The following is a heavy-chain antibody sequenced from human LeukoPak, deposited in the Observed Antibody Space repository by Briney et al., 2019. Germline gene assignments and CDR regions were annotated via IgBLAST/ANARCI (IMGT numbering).Heavy chain of an antibody. V-gene: IGHV3-23*01. D-gene: IGHD3-22*01. CDR2: ISPSGRNT. Sequence: GGTLRLSCAASGFTFSSYGMSWVRQAPGKGLEWVSAISPSGRNTYYADSVKGRFIISRDNSKDMLYLQMSSLRAEDTAVYYCAKGGSDSSGYYSLYYYYYMDVWGKGTTVTISS. CDR3: AKGGSDSSGYYSLYYYYYMDV. J-gene: IGHJ6*03. CDR1: GFTFSSYG.